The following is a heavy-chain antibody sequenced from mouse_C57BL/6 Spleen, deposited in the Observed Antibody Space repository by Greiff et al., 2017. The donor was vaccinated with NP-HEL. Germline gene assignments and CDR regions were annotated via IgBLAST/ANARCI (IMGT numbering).Heavy chain of an antibody. D-gene: IGHD2-1*01. CDR1: GYTFTSYG. V-gene: IGHV1-81*01. CDR2: IYPRSGNT. J-gene: IGHJ1*03. Sequence: QVQLKQSGAELARPGASVKLSCKASGYTFTSYGISWVKQRTGQGLEWIGEIYPRSGNTYYNEKFKGKATLTADKSSSTAYMELRSLTSEDSAVYFCARYGNYVGYFDVWGTGTTVTVSS. CDR3: ARYGNYVGYFDV.